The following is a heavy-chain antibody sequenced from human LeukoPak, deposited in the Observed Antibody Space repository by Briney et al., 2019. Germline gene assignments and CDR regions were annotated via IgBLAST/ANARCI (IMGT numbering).Heavy chain of an antibody. CDR3: AKLSNGFWSGPSYFDY. CDR2: IYSGGST. CDR1: GFTVSSNY. D-gene: IGHD3-3*01. V-gene: IGHV3-53*01. J-gene: IGHJ4*02. Sequence: GGSLRLSCAASGFTVSSNYMSWVRQAPGKGLEWVSVIYSGGSTYYADSVKGRFTISRDNSKNTLYLQMNSLRAEDTAIYYCAKLSNGFWSGPSYFDYWGQGTLVTVSS.